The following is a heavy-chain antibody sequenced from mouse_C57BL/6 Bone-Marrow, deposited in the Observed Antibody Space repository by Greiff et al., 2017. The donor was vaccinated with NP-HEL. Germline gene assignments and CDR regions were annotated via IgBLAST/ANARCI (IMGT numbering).Heavy chain of an antibody. CDR1: GFNIKDYY. J-gene: IGHJ2*01. V-gene: IGHV14-2*01. Sequence: VQLQQSGAELVKPGASAKLSCTASGFNIKDYYMHWVKQRTEQGLEWIGRIDPEDGETKYAPKFQGKATITADTSSNTAYLQLSSLTSEDTAVYYCARRRLLQYYFDYWGQGTTHTVSS. CDR3: ARRRLLQYYFDY. D-gene: IGHD2-3*01. CDR2: IDPEDGET.